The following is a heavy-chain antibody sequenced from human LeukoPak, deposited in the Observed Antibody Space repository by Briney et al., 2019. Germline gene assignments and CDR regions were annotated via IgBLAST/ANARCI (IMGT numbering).Heavy chain of an antibody. CDR2: INHSGST. J-gene: IGHJ4*02. V-gene: IGHV4-34*01. D-gene: IGHD3-9*01. CDR1: GGSFSGYY. Sequence: SETLSLTCAVYGGSFSGYYWSWIRQPPGKGLEWIGEINHSGSTNYNPSLKSRVTISVDPSKNQFSLKLSSVTAADTAVYYCARGGKYSLTGYYRRRYYFDYWGQGTLVTVSS. CDR3: ARGGKYSLTGYYRRRYYFDY.